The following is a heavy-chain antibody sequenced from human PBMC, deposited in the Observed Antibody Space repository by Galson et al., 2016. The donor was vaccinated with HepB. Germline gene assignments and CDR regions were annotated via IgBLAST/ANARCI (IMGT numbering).Heavy chain of an antibody. D-gene: IGHD3-3*01. CDR3: ARLERITIFGAIN. J-gene: IGHJ4*02. V-gene: IGHV4-31*03. CDR2: ISYSGST. Sequence: TLSLTCTVSGDSFNSYEYYWSWIRQHPGEGLEWIGHISYSGSTSYNSSLKSRLNMLIDTSKSQLSLRLSSVTAADTAVYYRARLERITIFGAINWGQGILVTVSS. CDR1: GDSFNSYEYY.